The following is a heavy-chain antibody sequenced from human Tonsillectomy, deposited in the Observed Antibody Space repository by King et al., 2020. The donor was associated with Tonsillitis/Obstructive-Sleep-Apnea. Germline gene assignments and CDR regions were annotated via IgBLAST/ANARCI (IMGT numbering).Heavy chain of an antibody. CDR2: INHSGST. V-gene: IGHV4-34*01. J-gene: IGHJ3*02. Sequence: VQLQQWGAGLLKPSETLSLTCAVYGGSFSGYYWSWIRQPPGKGLEWIGEINHSGSTNYNPSLKSRVTISVDTSKNQFSLKLSSVTAADTAVYYCAGEGYYYDSSEAFDIWGQGTIVTVSS. CDR1: GGSFSGYY. D-gene: IGHD3-22*01. CDR3: AGEGYYYDSSEAFDI.